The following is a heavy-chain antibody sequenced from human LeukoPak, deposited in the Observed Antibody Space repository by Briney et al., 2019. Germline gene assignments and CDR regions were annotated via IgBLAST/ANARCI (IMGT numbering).Heavy chain of an antibody. D-gene: IGHD7-27*01. CDR1: GFTFDDCA. Sequence: GGSLRLSCAASGFTFDDCAMHWVRQAPGKGLEWVSGISWNSGSIGYADSVKGRFTISRDNAKNSLYLQMNSLRAEDTALYYCAKDGNWGLNYFDYWGQGTLVTVSS. V-gene: IGHV3-9*01. CDR2: ISWNSGSI. J-gene: IGHJ4*02. CDR3: AKDGNWGLNYFDY.